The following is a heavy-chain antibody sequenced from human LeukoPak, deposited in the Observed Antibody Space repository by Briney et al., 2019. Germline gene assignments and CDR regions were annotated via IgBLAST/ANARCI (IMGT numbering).Heavy chain of an antibody. CDR2: IYSSGST. J-gene: IGHJ4*02. D-gene: IGHD6-19*01. CDR3: ARYSSGWTGNYFDY. V-gene: IGHV4-59*01. CDR1: GGSISSYY. Sequence: SETLSLTCTVSGGSISSYYWSWIRQPPGKGLEWIGYIYSSGSTNYNPSLKSRVTISVDTSKNQLSLKLSSVTAADTAVYYCARYSSGWTGNYFDYWGQGTLVTVSS.